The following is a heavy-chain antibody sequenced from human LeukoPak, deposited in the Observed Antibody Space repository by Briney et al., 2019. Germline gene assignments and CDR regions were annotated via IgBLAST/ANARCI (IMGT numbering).Heavy chain of an antibody. CDR2: ISGNGGTT. V-gene: IGHV3-23*01. Sequence: PGGSLRLSCAASGFTFSTYAMSWVRQAPGKGLEWVSAISGNGGTTYYTDSVKGRFTISGDNSKNTLYFQMNSLRVEDTAVYYCANDFWSDFYYYMDVWGKGTTVTVSS. CDR3: ANDFWSDFYYYMDV. J-gene: IGHJ6*03. CDR1: GFTFSTYA. D-gene: IGHD3-3*01.